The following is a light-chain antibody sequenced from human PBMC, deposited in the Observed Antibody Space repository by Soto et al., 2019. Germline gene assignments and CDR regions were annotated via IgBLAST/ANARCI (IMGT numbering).Light chain of an antibody. CDR1: QSISDS. J-gene: IGKJ1*01. V-gene: IGKV1-5*01. Sequence: MNQSPSALSIHKQDRVTITSRASQSISDSLAWYQQKPGKAPFLLISDASNLERGVPSRFSGSGSGTEFTLTISSMQPDDFATYYCQEYAVYSRRFGQGTKVDIK. CDR2: DAS. CDR3: QEYAVYSRR.